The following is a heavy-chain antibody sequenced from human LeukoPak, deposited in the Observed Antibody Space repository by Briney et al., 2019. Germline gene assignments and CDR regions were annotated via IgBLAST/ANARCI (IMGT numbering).Heavy chain of an antibody. CDR3: AADYDDYYLDY. D-gene: IGHD4-17*01. CDR2: IWYDGSNK. CDR1: GFTFSSYG. V-gene: IGHV3-33*01. J-gene: IGHJ4*02. Sequence: GRSLRLSCAASGFTFSSYGMHWVRQAPGKGLEWVAVIWYDGSNKYYADSVKGRFTISRDNSKNTLYLQMNSLRAEDTAVYYCAADYDDYYLDYWGQGTLVTVSS.